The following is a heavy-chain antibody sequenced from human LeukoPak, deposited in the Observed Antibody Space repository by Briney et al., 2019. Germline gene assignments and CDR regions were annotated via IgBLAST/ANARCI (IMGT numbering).Heavy chain of an antibody. CDR2: INAGNGNT. D-gene: IGHD3-22*01. Sequence: GASVKVSCKASGYTFTGYYMHWVRQAPGQRLEWMGWINAGNGNTKYSQKFQGRVTITRDTSASTAYMELSSLRSEDTAVYYCARDYSYDSSGSMDVWGQGTTVTVS. CDR3: ARDYSYDSSGSMDV. J-gene: IGHJ6*02. CDR1: GYTFTGYY. V-gene: IGHV1-3*01.